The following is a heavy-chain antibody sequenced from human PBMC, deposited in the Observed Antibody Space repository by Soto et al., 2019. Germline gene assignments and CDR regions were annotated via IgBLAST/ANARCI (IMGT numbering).Heavy chain of an antibody. D-gene: IGHD2-8*02. CDR1: GYSFTGYY. CDR2: INPDSGAT. Sequence: HEHLVQSGAEVKRPGASLKVSCKASGYSFTGYYIHWVRQAPGQGLEWMGWINPDSGATNYAQNFQGRVTLTSDTSISTASMDLTSLTSDDTAVYYCARGDYGTGGYPFPSFDYWGQGTVVIVSS. V-gene: IGHV1-2*02. J-gene: IGHJ4*02. CDR3: ARGDYGTGGYPFPSFDY.